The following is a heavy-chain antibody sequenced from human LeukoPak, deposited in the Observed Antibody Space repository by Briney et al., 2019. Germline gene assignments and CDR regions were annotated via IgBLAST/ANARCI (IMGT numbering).Heavy chain of an antibody. CDR2: ISAYNGNT. D-gene: IGHD3-3*02. CDR3: ARDLAGDY. J-gene: IGHJ4*02. V-gene: IGHV1-18*04. CDR1: GYTFTGYY. Sequence: GASVKVSCKASGYTFTGYYMHWVRQAPGQGLEWMGWISAYNGNTNYAQKLQGRVTMTTDTSTSTAYMELRSLRSDDTAMYYCARDLAGDYWGQGTLVTVSS.